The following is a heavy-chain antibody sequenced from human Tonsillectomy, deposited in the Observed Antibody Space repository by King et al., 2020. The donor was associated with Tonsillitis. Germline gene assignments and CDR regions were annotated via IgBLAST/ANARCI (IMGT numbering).Heavy chain of an antibody. J-gene: IGHJ4*02. D-gene: IGHD4-23*01. CDR3: ASPRAEWELSY. Sequence: VQLVESGGNLVKPGGSLRLSCAASGFTFSDYYMGWIRQAPGKGLEWVSYISTSGRATYYADSVKGRFTISRDNTKNSLSLQMNSLRVDDPALYYCASPRAEWELSYWGQGTLVTVS. V-gene: IGHV3-11*01. CDR2: ISTSGRAT. CDR1: GFTFSDYY.